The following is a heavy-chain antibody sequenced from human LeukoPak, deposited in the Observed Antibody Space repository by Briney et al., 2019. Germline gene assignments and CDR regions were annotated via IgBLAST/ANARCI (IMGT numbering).Heavy chain of an antibody. J-gene: IGHJ4*02. Sequence: IPSETLSLTCTVSGGSISSSSYYWGWIRQPPGKGLEWIGTIYYSGSTYYNPSLKSRVTISVDTSKNQFSLELSSVTAADTAVYYCARLGGSYSSSYFDYWGQGTLVTVSS. CDR1: GGSISSSSYY. CDR2: IYYSGST. CDR3: ARLGGSYSSSYFDY. D-gene: IGHD1-26*01. V-gene: IGHV4-39*01.